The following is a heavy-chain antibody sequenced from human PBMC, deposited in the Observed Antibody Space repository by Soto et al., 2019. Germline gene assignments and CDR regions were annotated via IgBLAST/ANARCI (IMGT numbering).Heavy chain of an antibody. CDR3: ARGGSSGSYPFDY. J-gene: IGHJ4*02. CDR1: GYTFTSYA. D-gene: IGHD1-26*01. Sequence: QVQLVQSGAEVKKPGASVKVSCKASGYTFTSYAMHWVRQAPGQRLEWMGWINAGNGNTKYSQKFQGRVTITRDTSASTAYMELSSLRSEDTAVYYCARGGSSGSYPFDYWGQGTLVTVSS. V-gene: IGHV1-3*01. CDR2: INAGNGNT.